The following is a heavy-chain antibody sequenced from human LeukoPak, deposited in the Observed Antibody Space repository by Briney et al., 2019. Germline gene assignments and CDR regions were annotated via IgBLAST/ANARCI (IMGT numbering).Heavy chain of an antibody. D-gene: IGHD1-26*01. CDR3: ARDKIVGARPYYYYYGMDV. J-gene: IGHJ6*02. V-gene: IGHV3-33*01. CDR1: GFTLSSYG. Sequence: GGSLRLSCAASGFTLSSYGMHWVRQAPGTGLKGGTVIWYDGSNKDYAASVKGRFTISRDNSKNTLYLQMNSLRAEDTAVYYCARDKIVGARPYYYYYGMDVWGQGATVTVSS. CDR2: IWYDGSNK.